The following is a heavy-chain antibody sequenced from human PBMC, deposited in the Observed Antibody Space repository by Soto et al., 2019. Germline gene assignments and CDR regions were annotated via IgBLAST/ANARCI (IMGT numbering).Heavy chain of an antibody. D-gene: IGHD2-15*01. CDR1: GFNFHWHW. CDR3: ARDSAHGGRNSLSHYIVY. V-gene: IGHV3-7*01. CDR2: IKTDASEK. Sequence: GGSLRLSCAASGFNFHWHWMSWIRQAPGKGLEWLATIKTDASEKKYVDSVKGRFTMSRDNAKNSVYLQMDSLRTEDTAVYYCARDSAHGGRNSLSHYIVYRGHGTLVTVST. J-gene: IGHJ4*01.